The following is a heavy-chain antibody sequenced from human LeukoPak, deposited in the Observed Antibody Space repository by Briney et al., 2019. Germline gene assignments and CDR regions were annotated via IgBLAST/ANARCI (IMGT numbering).Heavy chain of an antibody. V-gene: IGHV3-11*04. CDR3: ERAAVDYYDSSGYLPADAFDI. Sequence: TGGSLRLSCAASGFPFSDYYMSWIRQAPGKGLEWVSYISSSGSTIYYADSVKGRFTISRDNAKNSLYLQMNSLRAEDTAVYYCERAAVDYYDSSGYLPADAFDIWGQGTMVTVSS. CDR1: GFPFSDYY. J-gene: IGHJ3*02. CDR2: ISSSGSTI. D-gene: IGHD3-22*01.